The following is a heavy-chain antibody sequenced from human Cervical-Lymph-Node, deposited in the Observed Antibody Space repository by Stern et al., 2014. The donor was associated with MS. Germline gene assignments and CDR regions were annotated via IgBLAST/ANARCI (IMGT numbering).Heavy chain of an antibody. CDR1: GFTFDDYA. V-gene: IGHV3-9*01. J-gene: IGHJ4*02. Sequence: EVQLEESGGGLVQPGRSLRLSCAASGFTFDDYAMHWVRPAPGKGLEWVSGISWNSGSIGYADSVKGRFTISRDNAKNSLYLQMNSLRAEDTALYYCAKDKNGYYGSGSYSFDYWGQGTLVTVSS. D-gene: IGHD3-10*01. CDR3: AKDKNGYYGSGSYSFDY. CDR2: ISWNSGSI.